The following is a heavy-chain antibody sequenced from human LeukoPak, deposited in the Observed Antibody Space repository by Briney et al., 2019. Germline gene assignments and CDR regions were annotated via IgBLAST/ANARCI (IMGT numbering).Heavy chain of an antibody. CDR1: GRSFSGYY. CDR3: ARGGLQHYYGSGSHDY. CDR2: INHSGRT. D-gene: IGHD3-10*01. V-gene: IGHV4-34*01. J-gene: IGHJ4*02. Sequence: SDTLSLTCAVYGRSFSGYYWSWIRQPPGKGLEWIGEINHSGRTNYNPSLKSRVTISVDTSKNHFSLKLSSVTAADTAVYYCARGGLQHYYGSGSHDYWGQGTLVTVSS.